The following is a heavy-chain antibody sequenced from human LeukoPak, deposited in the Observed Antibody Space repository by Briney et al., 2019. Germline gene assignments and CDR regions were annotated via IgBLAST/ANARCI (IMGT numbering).Heavy chain of an antibody. J-gene: IGHJ4*02. CDR3: ASGAAVGTSRSNY. V-gene: IGHV3-48*01. Sequence: PGGSLRLSCAASGLTFSSYTMNWVRQAPGKGLEWVPYISNSGSTTYYADSVKGRFTISRDNAKNSLYLQMKSLRAEDTAVYYCASGAAVGTSRSNYWGQGTLVTVSS. D-gene: IGHD6-13*01. CDR1: GLTFSSYT. CDR2: ISNSGSTT.